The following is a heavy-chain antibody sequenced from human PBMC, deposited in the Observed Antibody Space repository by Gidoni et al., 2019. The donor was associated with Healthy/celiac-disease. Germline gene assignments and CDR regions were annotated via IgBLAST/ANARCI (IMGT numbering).Heavy chain of an antibody. CDR1: GGSISSYY. CDR2: IYYSGST. D-gene: IGHD6-19*01. J-gene: IGHJ6*03. V-gene: IGHV4-59*01. Sequence: QVQLQESGPGLVKPSETLSLTCTVSGGSISSYYWSWIRQPPGKGLEWIGYIYYSGSTNYNPSLKSRVTISVDTSKNQFSLKLSSVTAADTAVYYCAREGTAVGSYYYYYMDVWGKGTTVTVSS. CDR3: AREGTAVGSYYYYYMDV.